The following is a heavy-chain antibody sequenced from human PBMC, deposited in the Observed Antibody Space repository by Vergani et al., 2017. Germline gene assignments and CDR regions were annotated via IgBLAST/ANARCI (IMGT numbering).Heavy chain of an antibody. V-gene: IGHV1-3*01. CDR2: INAGNGNT. CDR1: GYTFTSYG. J-gene: IGHJ4*02. Sequence: QVQLVQSGAEVKKPGASVKVSCKASGYTFTSYGMHWVRQAPGQRLEWMGWINAGNGNTKYSQKFQGRVTITRDTSASTADMELSSLRSEGTAVYYCARDRDSSGWLLEELDYWGQGTLVTVSS. CDR3: ARDRDSSGWLLEELDY. D-gene: IGHD6-19*01.